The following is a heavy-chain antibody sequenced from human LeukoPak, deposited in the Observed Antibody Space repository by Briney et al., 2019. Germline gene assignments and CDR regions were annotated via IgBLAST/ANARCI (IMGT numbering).Heavy chain of an antibody. CDR3: ARGPNIAVAGLEADY. CDR2: INHSGST. D-gene: IGHD6-19*01. V-gene: IGHV4-34*01. J-gene: IGHJ4*02. CDR1: GGSFGGYY. Sequence: PSETLSLTCAVYGGSFGGYYWSRIRQPPGKGLEWIGEINHSGSTNYNPSLKSRVTISVDTSKNQFSLKLSSVTAADTAVYYCARGPNIAVAGLEADYWGQGTLVTVSS.